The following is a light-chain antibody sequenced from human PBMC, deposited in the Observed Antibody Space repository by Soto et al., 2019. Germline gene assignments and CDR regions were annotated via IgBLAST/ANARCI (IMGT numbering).Light chain of an antibody. CDR3: QQYNNWPWT. CDR2: GAS. J-gene: IGKJ1*01. V-gene: IGKV3-15*01. CDR1: QSVSSN. Sequence: EIVMTQSPATLSVSPGERATLSCRASQSVSSNLAWYQQKPGQPPRLLIYGASTRATGIPARFSGSGSGTGFTLTISSLQSEDFAVYYCQQYNNWPWTFGLGTKVEIK.